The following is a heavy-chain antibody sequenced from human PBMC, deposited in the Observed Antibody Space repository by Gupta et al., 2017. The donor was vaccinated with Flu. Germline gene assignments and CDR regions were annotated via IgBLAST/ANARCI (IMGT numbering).Heavy chain of an antibody. J-gene: IGHJ5*02. D-gene: IGHD6-19*01. CDR3: ARQNSSGWLDWFDP. V-gene: IGHV3-11*01. CDR2: ISSSGSTI. Sequence: QVRVVESGGGLVKPGGSLTLSRAAPGFIFTDYDMTWDRQAPGKGLEWVSYISSSGSTIYYADSVKGRFTISRDNAKNSLYLQMNSLRAEDTAVYYCARQNSSGWLDWFDPWGQGTLVTVSS. CDR1: GFIFTDYD.